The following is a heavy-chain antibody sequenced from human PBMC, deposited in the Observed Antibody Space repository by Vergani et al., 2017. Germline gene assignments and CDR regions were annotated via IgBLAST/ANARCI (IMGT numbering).Heavy chain of an antibody. CDR2: IYYSGST. CDR1: GGSISSYY. J-gene: IGHJ4*02. Sequence: QVQLQESGPGLVKPSETLSLTCTVSGGSISSYYWSWIRQPPGKGLEWIGYIYYSGSTNYNPSLKSRVTISVDTSKNQFSLKLSSVTAADTAVYYCASHSSNWVDYWGQGTLVTVSS. D-gene: IGHD6-13*01. CDR3: ASHSSNWVDY. V-gene: IGHV4-59*01.